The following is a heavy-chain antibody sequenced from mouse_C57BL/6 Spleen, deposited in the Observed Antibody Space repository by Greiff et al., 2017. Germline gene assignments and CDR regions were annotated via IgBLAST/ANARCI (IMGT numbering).Heavy chain of an antibody. CDR3: ADSNYDYYDMED. Sequence: EVQLQQSVAELVRPGASVKLSCTASGFNIKNTYMPWVKQRPEQGLEWIGRIDHANGNTKYAPKFQGKDTITADTSSNTAYLQLSSLTSEDTAIYYCADSNYDYYDMEDWGNGTSVTVAS. CDR2: IDHANGNT. D-gene: IGHD2-5*01. J-gene: IGHJ4*01. V-gene: IGHV14-3*01. CDR1: GFNIKNTY.